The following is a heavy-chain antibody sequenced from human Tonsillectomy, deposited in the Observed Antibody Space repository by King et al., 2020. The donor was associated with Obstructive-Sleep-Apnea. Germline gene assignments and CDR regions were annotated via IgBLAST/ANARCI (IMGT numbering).Heavy chain of an antibody. Sequence: VQLVESGGDSVQPGGSLRISCAASGFSFSDHYMDWVRQAPGKGLEWVGRIRNKVNSYTTEYAASVKGRFTLSRDDSKNSLYLQMNSLKTEDTAVYYCARVRLAYGDFADFWGQGTLVTVSS. CDR3: ARVRLAYGDFADF. V-gene: IGHV3-72*01. CDR1: GFSFSDHY. J-gene: IGHJ4*02. CDR2: IRNKVNSYTT. D-gene: IGHD4-17*01.